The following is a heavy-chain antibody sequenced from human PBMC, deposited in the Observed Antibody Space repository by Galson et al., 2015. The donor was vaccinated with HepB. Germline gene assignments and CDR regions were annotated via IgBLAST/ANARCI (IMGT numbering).Heavy chain of an antibody. CDR2: ITSSGSAI. CDR1: GLIFRDYY. Sequence: SLGLSCAASGLIFRDYYMSWVRQAPGKGLGWVSYITSSGSAIYADSVKGRFTVSRDNDKNSLFLQMNSLRGEDTAVYYCATIPADRNGWYHHDSWGQGTLVTVSS. V-gene: IGHV3-11*01. CDR3: ATIPADRNGWYHHDS. D-gene: IGHD6-19*01. J-gene: IGHJ5*01.